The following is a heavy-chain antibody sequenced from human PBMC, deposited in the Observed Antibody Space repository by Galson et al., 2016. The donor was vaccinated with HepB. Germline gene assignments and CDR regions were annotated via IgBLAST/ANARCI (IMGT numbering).Heavy chain of an antibody. Sequence: SLRLSCAVSGFTVSTYYMSWVRQAPGKGLEWVSVIYTDGETHFADSVKGRFSISRDISRNTLYLQMNSLRVEDTALYYCARYRFFFGSGSYSPRRGYYHGMDVWCQGTTVTVSS. V-gene: IGHV3-53*05. CDR1: GFTVSTYY. J-gene: IGHJ6*01. CDR2: IYTDGET. D-gene: IGHD3-10*01. CDR3: ARYRFFFGSGSYSPRRGYYHGMDV.